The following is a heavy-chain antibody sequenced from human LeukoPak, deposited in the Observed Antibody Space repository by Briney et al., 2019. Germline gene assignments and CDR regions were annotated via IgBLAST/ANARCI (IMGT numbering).Heavy chain of an antibody. CDR3: ARDPPYYYDSSGLSAFDI. J-gene: IGHJ3*02. V-gene: IGHV1-69*05. Sequence: SVKVSCKASGGTFSIYAISCVRQAPGQGLEWMGRIIPIFGTANYAQKFQGRVTITTDESTSTAYMELSSLRSEDTAVYYCARDPPYYYDSSGLSAFDIWGQGTMVTVSS. D-gene: IGHD3-22*01. CDR1: GGTFSIYA. CDR2: IIPIFGTA.